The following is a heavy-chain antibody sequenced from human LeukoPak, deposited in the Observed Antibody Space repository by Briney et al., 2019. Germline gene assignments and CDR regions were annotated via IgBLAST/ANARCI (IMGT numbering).Heavy chain of an antibody. CDR3: ARDRVVSSGWYVVY. Sequence: SETLSLTCTVSGGSISSYYWSWIRQPAGKGLEWIGRIYSSGSTNYNPSLKSRVTMSVDTSKNQFSLKLSSVTAADTAVYYCARDRVVSSGWYVVYWGQGTLVTVSS. CDR1: GGSISSYY. J-gene: IGHJ4*02. V-gene: IGHV4-4*07. D-gene: IGHD6-19*01. CDR2: IYSSGST.